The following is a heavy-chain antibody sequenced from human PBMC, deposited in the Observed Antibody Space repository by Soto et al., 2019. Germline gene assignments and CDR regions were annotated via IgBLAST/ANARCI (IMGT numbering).Heavy chain of an antibody. CDR1: GYSFTNYW. Sequence: GESLKISCKGSGYSFTNYWIAWVRQMPVKGLEYMGLIYPSDSDTRYSPSFQGQVTISADKSISTAYLQWSSLKASDTAIYYCARHGLYGDYSSNYFDPWGQGTLVTVSS. J-gene: IGHJ5*02. CDR2: IYPSDSDT. D-gene: IGHD4-17*01. CDR3: ARHGLYGDYSSNYFDP. V-gene: IGHV5-51*01.